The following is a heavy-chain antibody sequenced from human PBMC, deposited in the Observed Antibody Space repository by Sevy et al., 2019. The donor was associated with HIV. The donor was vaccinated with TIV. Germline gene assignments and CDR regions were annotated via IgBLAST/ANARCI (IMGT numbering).Heavy chain of an antibody. J-gene: IGHJ4*02. V-gene: IGHV4-59*01. CDR1: GGSISSFY. D-gene: IGHD5-18*01. CDR3: ARGIFSYGYWREFDY. Sequence: SETLPLTCTVSGGSISSFYWNWIRQSPGKGLEWIGYISYSGSTNYNPSLKSRDTISVDTSKNQFSLKLSSVTAADTAVYYCARGIFSYGYWREFDYWGQGNLVTVSS. CDR2: ISYSGST.